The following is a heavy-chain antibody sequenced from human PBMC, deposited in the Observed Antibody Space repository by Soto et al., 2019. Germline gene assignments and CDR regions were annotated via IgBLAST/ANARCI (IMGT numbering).Heavy chain of an antibody. CDR3: ARGAGWELRPYYYYGMDV. D-gene: IGHD1-26*01. CDR2: INAGNGNT. CDR1: GYTFTSYA. Sequence: GASVKVSCKASGYTFTSYAMHWVRQAPGQRLEWMGWINAGNGNTKYSQKFQGRVTITRDTSASTAYMELSSLRSEDTAVYYCARGAGWELRPYYYYGMDVWGQGTTVTVSS. V-gene: IGHV1-3*01. J-gene: IGHJ6*02.